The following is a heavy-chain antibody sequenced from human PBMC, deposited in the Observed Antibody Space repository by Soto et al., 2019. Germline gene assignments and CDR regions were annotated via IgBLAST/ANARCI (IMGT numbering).Heavy chain of an antibody. D-gene: IGHD6-13*01. CDR2: ISGSGGST. CDR3: AKSPSSPYSSSWYTVDY. CDR1: GFTFSSYA. J-gene: IGHJ4*02. Sequence: GGSLRLSCAASGFTFSSYAMSWVRQAPGKGLQWVSAISGSGGSTYYADSVKGRFTISRDNSKNTLYLQMNSLRAEDTAVYYCAKSPSSPYSSSWYTVDYWGQGTLVTVSS. V-gene: IGHV3-23*01.